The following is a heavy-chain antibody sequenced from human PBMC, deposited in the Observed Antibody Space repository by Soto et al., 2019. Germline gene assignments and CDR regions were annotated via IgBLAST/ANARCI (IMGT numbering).Heavy chain of an antibody. CDR1: GGSISSGGYY. D-gene: IGHD3-9*01. Sequence: QVQLQESGPGLVKPSQTLSLTCTVSGGSISSGGYYWSWIRQHPGKGLEWIGYIYYSGSTYYNPSLNSRVTMSVDTPKNQCSLKLSSVTAADTALYYCARAAPVLRYVDRNPYGMDVWGQGTTVTVSS. CDR2: IYYSGST. V-gene: IGHV4-31*03. J-gene: IGHJ6*02. CDR3: ARAAPVLRYVDRNPYGMDV.